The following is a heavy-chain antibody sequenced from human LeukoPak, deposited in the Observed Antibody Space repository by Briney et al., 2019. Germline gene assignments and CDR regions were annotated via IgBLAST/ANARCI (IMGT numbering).Heavy chain of an antibody. V-gene: IGHV4-59*01. D-gene: IGHD3-10*01. J-gene: IGHJ4*02. Sequence: SETLSLTCTVSGGSISSYYWSWIRQPPGKGLEWIAYIYYSGSTNYNPSFKSRVTVSVDTSKNQFSLHLSSVTAADTAVYYCARVGGSGSYYPFDYRGQGTLVTVSS. CDR3: ARVGGSGSYYPFDY. CDR2: IYYSGST. CDR1: GGSISSYY.